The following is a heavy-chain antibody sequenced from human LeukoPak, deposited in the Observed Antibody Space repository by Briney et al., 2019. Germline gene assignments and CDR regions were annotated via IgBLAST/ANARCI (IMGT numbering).Heavy chain of an antibody. V-gene: IGHV3-11*04. D-gene: IGHD5-24*01. CDR1: GFTFSDYY. CDR2: ISSSGSTI. CDR3: ARDLFDGYNPPGAFDI. Sequence: SGGSLRLSCAASGFTFSDYYMSWIRQAPGKGLEWVSYISSSGSTIYYADSVKGRFTISRDNAKNSLYLQMNSLRAEDTAVYYCARDLFDGYNPPGAFDIWGQGTMVTVSS. J-gene: IGHJ3*02.